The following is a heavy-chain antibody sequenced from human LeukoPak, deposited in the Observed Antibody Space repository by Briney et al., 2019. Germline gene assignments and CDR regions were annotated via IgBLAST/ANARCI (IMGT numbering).Heavy chain of an antibody. D-gene: IGHD4-23*01. CDR1: GFTVSSNY. J-gene: IGHJ6*03. Sequence: GGSLRLSCAASGFTVSSNYMSWVRQAPGKGLEWVSVIYSDGSTYYADSVKGRFTISRDNAKKSLYLQMNSLRAEDTAVYYCARDGDTVLTRGYYYYMDVWGKGTTVTVSS. V-gene: IGHV3-66*01. CDR2: IYSDGST. CDR3: ARDGDTVLTRGYYYYMDV.